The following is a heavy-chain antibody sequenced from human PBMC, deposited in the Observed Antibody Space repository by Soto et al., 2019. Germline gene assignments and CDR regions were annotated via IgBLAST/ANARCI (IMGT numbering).Heavy chain of an antibody. J-gene: IGHJ6*02. CDR2: ISYDGSNK. CDR3: AKALSPGGGWRRGGMDV. CDR1: GFTFSSYG. D-gene: IGHD2-15*01. V-gene: IGHV3-30*18. Sequence: GGSLRLSCAASGFTFSSYGMHWVRQAPGKGLEWVAVISYDGSNKYYADSVKGRFTISRDNSRNTLYLQMNSLRAEDTAVYYCAKALSPGGGWRRGGMDVWGQGTTVTVSS.